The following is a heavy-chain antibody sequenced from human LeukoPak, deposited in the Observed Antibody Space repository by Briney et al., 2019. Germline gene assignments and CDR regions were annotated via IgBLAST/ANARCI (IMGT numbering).Heavy chain of an antibody. J-gene: IGHJ6*03. CDR2: IYYSGST. Sequence: PSETLSLTCTVSGGSISSYYWSWIRQPPGKGLEWIGYIYYSGSTNYNPSLKSRVTISVDTSKNQFSLKLSSVTAADTAVYYCATSGYTHPSWYYYYYMDVWGKGTTVTVSS. D-gene: IGHD3-16*02. V-gene: IGHV4-59*01. CDR3: ATSGYTHPSWYYYYYMDV. CDR1: GGSISSYY.